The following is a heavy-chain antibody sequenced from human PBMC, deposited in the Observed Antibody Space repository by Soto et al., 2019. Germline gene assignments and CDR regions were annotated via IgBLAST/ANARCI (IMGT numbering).Heavy chain of an antibody. CDR1: GYTFTSYD. CDR2: MNPNSGNT. J-gene: IGHJ5*02. D-gene: IGHD3-10*01. Sequence: ASVKVSCKASGYTFTSYDINWVRQATGQGLEWMGWMNPNSGNTGYAQKFQGRVTMTRNTSISTAYMELSSLRSEDTAVYYCARVKPIGFGQTFDPGGQGTLVTVSS. CDR3: ARVKPIGFGQTFDP. V-gene: IGHV1-8*01.